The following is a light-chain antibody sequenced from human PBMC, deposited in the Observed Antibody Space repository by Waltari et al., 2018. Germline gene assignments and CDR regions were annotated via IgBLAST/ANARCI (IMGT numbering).Light chain of an antibody. CDR3: QQYSSFST. V-gene: IGKV1-5*03. CDR1: QSVGTW. J-gene: IGKJ2*01. Sequence: TQMTQSPPPLPASVGDRVTISCRASQSVGTWLAWYQQKPGKAPKLLIYMASSLESGVPSRFSGSGSGTEFTLTISSLQPDDFATYSCQQYSSFSTFGQGTKLDI. CDR2: MAS.